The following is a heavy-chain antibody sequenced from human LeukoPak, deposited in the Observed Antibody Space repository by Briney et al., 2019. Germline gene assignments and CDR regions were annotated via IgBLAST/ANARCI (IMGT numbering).Heavy chain of an antibody. J-gene: IGHJ4*02. D-gene: IGHD3-10*01. CDR1: GFTFSRLA. V-gene: IGHV3-23*01. CDR3: AKDRGWFGGSLANFDS. CDR2: ISASGP. Sequence: GGSLRLSCAASGFTFSRLAMTWVRQAPGKGLEWVSTISASGPYYADSVKGRFSISRDNSRNTLYVQMNRLRAEDTAVYYCAKDRGWFGGSLANFDSWGQGTLDTVSS.